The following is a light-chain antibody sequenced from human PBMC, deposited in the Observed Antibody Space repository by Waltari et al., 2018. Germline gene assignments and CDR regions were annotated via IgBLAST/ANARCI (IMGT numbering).Light chain of an antibody. V-gene: IGKV3-15*01. J-gene: IGKJ1*01. CDR3: QQYNNWPPWT. CDR1: QSGSSN. CDR2: GAS. Sequence: EIVMTPSPATLSVSPGARATLSCRASQSGSSNLAWYQQKPGQAPRLLIYGASTRATGIPARFSGRGSGTEFTLTISSMQSEDFAVYYCQQYNNWPPWTFGQGTKVEIK.